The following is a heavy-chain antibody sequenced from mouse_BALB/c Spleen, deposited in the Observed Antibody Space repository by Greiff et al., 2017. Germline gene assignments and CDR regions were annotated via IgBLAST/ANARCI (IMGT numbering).Heavy chain of an antibody. CDR1: GYTFTSYY. CDR2: IYPGDGST. D-gene: IGHD1-2*01. CDR3: ASADYFDY. J-gene: IGHJ2*01. Sequence: QVQLQQSGPELVKPGASVKMSCKASGYTFTSYYIHWVKQRPGQGLEWIGWIYPGDGSTKYNEKFKGKTTLTADKSSSTAYMLLSSLTSEDSAIYFCASADYFDYWGQGTTLTVSS. V-gene: IGHV1S56*01.